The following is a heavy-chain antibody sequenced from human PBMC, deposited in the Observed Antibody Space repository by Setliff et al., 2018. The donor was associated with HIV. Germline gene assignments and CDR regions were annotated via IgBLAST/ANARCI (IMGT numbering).Heavy chain of an antibody. CDR3: ARGRTYDSSGYIGNWFGP. Sequence: ASVKVSCKASGYTFTDYYMHWVRQAPGQGLEWMGWIHPSSGGTNYAQKFQGRVTMTRDTSINTAYVELRSLRLDDTAVYFCARGRTYDSSGYIGNWFGPWGQGTLVTVSS. V-gene: IGHV1-2*02. CDR1: GYTFTDYY. CDR2: IHPSSGGT. J-gene: IGHJ5*02. D-gene: IGHD3-22*01.